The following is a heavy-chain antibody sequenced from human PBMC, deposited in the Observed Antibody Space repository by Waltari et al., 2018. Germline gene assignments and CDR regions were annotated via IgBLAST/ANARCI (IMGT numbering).Heavy chain of an antibody. J-gene: IGHJ4*02. Sequence: QVQLQQWGAGLLKPSETLSLTCAAYGGSFSGYYWSWIRQPPGKGLEWIGEINHSGSTNYNPSLKSRVTISVDTSKNQFSLKLSSVTAADTAVYYCARAWGSGVDYWGQGTLVTVSS. CDR2: INHSGST. CDR3: ARAWGSGVDY. CDR1: GGSFSGYY. V-gene: IGHV4-34*01. D-gene: IGHD1-26*01.